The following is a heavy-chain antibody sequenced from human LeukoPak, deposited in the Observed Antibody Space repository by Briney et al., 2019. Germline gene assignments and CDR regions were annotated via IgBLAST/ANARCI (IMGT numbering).Heavy chain of an antibody. Sequence: SETVSLTCAVYGGSFSCYYWRGIRQPPGKGLEWIGEINQSERTNYNPPLNSRVTISVDTSKNQFSLKRSSVTAADTAVYYCARGFPLENSFDLWGQGTLVSVSS. J-gene: IGHJ5*02. CDR2: INQSERT. CDR3: ARGFPLENSFDL. V-gene: IGHV4-34*01. CDR1: GGSFSCYY. D-gene: IGHD2/OR15-2a*01.